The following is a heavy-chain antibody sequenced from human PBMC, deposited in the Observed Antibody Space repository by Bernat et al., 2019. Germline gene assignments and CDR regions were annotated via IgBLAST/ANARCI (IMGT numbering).Heavy chain of an antibody. CDR1: GYTFSTSW. J-gene: IGHJ4*02. CDR3: AIFYGHHFDF. D-gene: IGHD3-9*01. CDR2: NYPNDSDT. Sequence: EVQLVQSGAEVKKAGESLKISCKGSGYTFSTSWIGWVRQMPGKGLEWMGINYPNDSDTRYSPSFQGQVTISADKSIPNAYLQWSSLRASDPAMYYYAIFYGHHFDFWGQGTLVTVSS. V-gene: IGHV5-51*01.